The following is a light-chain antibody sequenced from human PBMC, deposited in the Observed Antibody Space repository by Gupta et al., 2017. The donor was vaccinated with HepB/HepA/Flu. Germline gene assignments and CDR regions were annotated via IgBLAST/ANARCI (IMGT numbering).Light chain of an antibody. CDR2: VGS. CDR3: MQGLHTPRT. CDR1: QSLLHTNGFNC. V-gene: IGKV2-28*01. Sequence: DVVMTQSPLFLPVTPGEPASISCRSSQSLLHTNGFNCLEWYLQKPGQSPQLLIYVGSNRAPGVPDRFSGSGSGTDFTLKISRVEAEDLGVYYCMQGLHTPRTFGPGTKVDIK. J-gene: IGKJ3*01.